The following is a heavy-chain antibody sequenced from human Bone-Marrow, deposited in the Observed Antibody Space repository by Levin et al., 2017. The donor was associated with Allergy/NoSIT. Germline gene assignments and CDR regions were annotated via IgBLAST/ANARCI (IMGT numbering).Heavy chain of an antibody. CDR3: AKSPTLTGYYEWFDP. CDR1: GFTLSDYY. Sequence: GGSLRLSCAASGFTLSDYYMSWIRQAPGKGLEWVSYISSRGTTMYLADSVKGRFTISRDNSNNTLFLQMDSVSAEDTAIYYCAKSPTLTGYYEWFDPWGQGTLVTVSS. V-gene: IGHV3-11*04. D-gene: IGHD3-9*01. CDR2: ISSRGTTM. J-gene: IGHJ5*02.